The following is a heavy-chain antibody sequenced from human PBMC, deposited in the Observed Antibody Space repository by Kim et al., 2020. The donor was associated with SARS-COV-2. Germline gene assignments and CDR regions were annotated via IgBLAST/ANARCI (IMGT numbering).Heavy chain of an antibody. CDR2: ISSSSSYI. CDR3: ARLLWFGDLLSPYFDY. V-gene: IGHV3-21*01. D-gene: IGHD3-10*01. Sequence: GGSLRLSCAASGFTFSSYSMNWVRQAPGKGLEWVSSISSSSSYIYYADSVKGRFTISRDNAKNSLYLQMNSLRAEDTAVYYCARLLWFGDLLSPYFDYWGQGTLVTVSS. CDR1: GFTFSSYS. J-gene: IGHJ4*02.